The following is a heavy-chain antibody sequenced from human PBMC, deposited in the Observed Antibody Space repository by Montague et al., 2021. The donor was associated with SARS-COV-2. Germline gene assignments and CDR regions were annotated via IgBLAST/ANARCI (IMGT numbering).Heavy chain of an antibody. CDR1: GGSISSSSYY. CDR3: ARRARWNIVVVVGDRHAFDI. V-gene: IGHV4-39*01. J-gene: IGHJ3*02. Sequence: SETPSLTCTVSGGSISSSSYYWGWIRQPPGKGLEWIGSIYYTGSPYYNPSLKSRVTISVDTSKNQFSLNLSSVTAADTAVYYCARRARWNIVVVVGDRHAFDIWGQGTMVTVSS. D-gene: IGHD2-15*01. CDR2: IYYTGSP.